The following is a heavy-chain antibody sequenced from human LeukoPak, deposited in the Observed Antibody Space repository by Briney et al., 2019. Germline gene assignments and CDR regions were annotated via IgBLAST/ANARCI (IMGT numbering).Heavy chain of an antibody. J-gene: IGHJ4*02. D-gene: IGHD6-13*01. V-gene: IGHV3-23*01. CDR3: AKDIAAADLYYFDY. CDR2: ISGSGGGT. CDR1: GFTFSSYA. Sequence: GGSLRLSCAASGFTFSSYAMSWVRQAPGKGLEWVSAISGSGGGTYYADSVKGRFTISRDNSKNTLYLQMNSLRAEDTAVYYCAKDIAAADLYYFDYWGQGTLVTVSS.